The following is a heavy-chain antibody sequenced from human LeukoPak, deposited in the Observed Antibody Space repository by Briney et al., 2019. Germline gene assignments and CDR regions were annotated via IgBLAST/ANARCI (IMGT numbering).Heavy chain of an antibody. J-gene: IGHJ5*02. CDR2: ISGTGDIT. CDR3: AKGPLNCGGDCYPSYIWFDP. D-gene: IGHD2-21*01. CDR1: GFTFSSYA. V-gene: IGHV3-23*01. Sequence: PGGSLRLSCAASGFTFSSYAMNWVRQAPGKGLEWVSAISGTGDITYYADSVRGRFTISRDNSKNTLYLQMNSLRAEDTAVYYCAKGPLNCGGDCYPSYIWFDPWGQGTLVTVSS.